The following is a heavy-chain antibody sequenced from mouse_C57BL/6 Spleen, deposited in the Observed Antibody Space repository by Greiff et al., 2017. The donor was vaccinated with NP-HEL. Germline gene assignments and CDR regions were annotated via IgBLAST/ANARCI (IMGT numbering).Heavy chain of an antibody. D-gene: IGHD2-1*01. CDR1: GYAFSSSW. CDR3: ASWDYGNAWFAY. J-gene: IGHJ3*01. V-gene: IGHV1-82*01. CDR2: IYPGDGDT. Sequence: VKLQESGPELVKPGASVKISCKASGYAFSSSWMNWVKQRPGKGLEWIGRIYPGDGDTNYNGKFKGKATLTADKSSSTAYMQLSSLTSEDSAVYFCASWDYGNAWFAYWGQGTLVTVSA.